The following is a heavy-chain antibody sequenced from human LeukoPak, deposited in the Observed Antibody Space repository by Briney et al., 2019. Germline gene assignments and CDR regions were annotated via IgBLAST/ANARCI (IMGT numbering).Heavy chain of an antibody. CDR1: GSTVTELS. CDR2: FDLEDGET. Sequence: ASVKVSCKISGSTVTELSIHWVRQAPGKGLQWMGSFDLEDGETFYEEKFEGRVTMTEDSSRDTAYMELSILRTEDTAMYYCASQQGGSSAFEYWGQGTLVTVSS. CDR3: ASQQGGSSAFEY. D-gene: IGHD1-26*01. J-gene: IGHJ4*02. V-gene: IGHV1-24*01.